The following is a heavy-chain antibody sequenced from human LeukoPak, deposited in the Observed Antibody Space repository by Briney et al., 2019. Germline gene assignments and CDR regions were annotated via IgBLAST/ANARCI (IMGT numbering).Heavy chain of an antibody. CDR3: ARGQFRGYCSSTSCPWYYFDY. J-gene: IGHJ4*02. CDR2: IWYDGSNK. CDR1: GFTFSSYG. Sequence: PGGSLRLSCAASGFTFSSYGMHWVRQAPGKGLEWVAVIWYDGSNKYYADSVKGRFTISRDNSKNTLYLQMNSLRAEDTAVHYCARGQFRGYCSSTSCPWYYFDYWGQGTLVTVSS. V-gene: IGHV3-33*01. D-gene: IGHD2-2*01.